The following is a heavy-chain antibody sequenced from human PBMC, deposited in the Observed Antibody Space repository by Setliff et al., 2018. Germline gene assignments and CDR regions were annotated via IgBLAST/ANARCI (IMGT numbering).Heavy chain of an antibody. CDR1: GYSISSGYY. V-gene: IGHV4-38-2*02. CDR3: ARVGDSSGWYFSRYFDY. J-gene: IGHJ4*02. D-gene: IGHD6-19*01. Sequence: PSETLSLTCTVSGYSISSGYYWGWIRQAPGKGLEWIGSIYHSGSTYYNPSLKSRVTISVDTSKNQFSLKLGSVTAADTAVYYCARVGDSSGWYFSRYFDYWGQGTLVTVSS. CDR2: IYHSGST.